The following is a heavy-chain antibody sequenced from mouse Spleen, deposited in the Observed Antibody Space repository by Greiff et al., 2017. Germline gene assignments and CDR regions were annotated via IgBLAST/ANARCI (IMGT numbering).Heavy chain of an antibody. D-gene: IGHD1-1*01. J-gene: IGHJ3*01. V-gene: IGHV14-1*01. CDR2: IDPEDGDT. Sequence: VQLQQSGAELVRPGASVKLSCTASGFNIKDYYMHWVKQRPEQGLEWIGRIDPEDGDTEYAPKFQGKATMTADTSSNTAYLQLSSLTSEDTAVYYCTSPQIYYYGSSRSWFAYWGQGTLVTVSA. CDR1: GFNIKDYY. CDR3: TSPQIYYYGSSRSWFAY.